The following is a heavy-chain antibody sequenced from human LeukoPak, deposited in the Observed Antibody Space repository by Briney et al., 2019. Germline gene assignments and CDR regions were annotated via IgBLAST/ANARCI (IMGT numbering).Heavy chain of an antibody. Sequence: GGSLRLSCAASGFTFSDYYMSWIRQAPGKGLEWVSYISSSGSTIYYADSVKGRFTISRDNAKNALYLQMNSLRAEDTAVYYCASPYSGYDLVFDYWGQGTLGTVSS. CDR3: ASPYSGYDLVFDY. D-gene: IGHD5-12*01. CDR2: ISSSGSTI. V-gene: IGHV3-11*04. J-gene: IGHJ4*02. CDR1: GFTFSDYY.